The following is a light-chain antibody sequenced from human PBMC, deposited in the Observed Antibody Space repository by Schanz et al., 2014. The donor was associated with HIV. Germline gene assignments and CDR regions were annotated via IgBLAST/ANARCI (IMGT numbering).Light chain of an antibody. CDR3: HSCDGRSLGV. CDR1: SGSIASDS. J-gene: IGLJ3*02. CDR2: GND. Sequence: NFMLTQPPSVSESPGKTVAIPCTRSSGSIASDSVQWYRHRPGSAPTVVIYGNDQRASGVPDRFSGSIDTPSNSASLTISGLETEDEADYFCHSCDGRSLGVFGGGTKLTVL. V-gene: IGLV6-57*04.